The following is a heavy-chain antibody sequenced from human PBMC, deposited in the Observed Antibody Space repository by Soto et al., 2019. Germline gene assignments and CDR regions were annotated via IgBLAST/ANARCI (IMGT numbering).Heavy chain of an antibody. CDR2: IIGNSGAH. CDR1: GFSLSSSD. J-gene: IGHJ4*01. D-gene: IGHD5-18*01. Sequence: GGSLGLSCFSSGFSLSSSDMSWVRQPPGKGLEWVSFIIGNSGAHYYADSVKGRFTISTDNCKKTLYLQRSRLEAEDPAADYWPKGSTYSFYFAHWGQGTLVTVS. V-gene: IGHV3-23*01. CDR3: PKGSTYSFYFAH.